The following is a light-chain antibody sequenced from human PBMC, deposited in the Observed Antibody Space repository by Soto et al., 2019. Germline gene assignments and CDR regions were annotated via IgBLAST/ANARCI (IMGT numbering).Light chain of an antibody. CDR3: SSYTGSSPLVV. CDR1: SSDVGGYNY. V-gene: IGLV2-14*01. CDR2: DVN. J-gene: IGLJ3*02. Sequence: QSALTQPASVSGSPGQSITISCTGTSSDVGGYNYVSWYQQHPGKAPKLMIYDVNNRSAGVSNRFSGSKSGNTASLTISGLQAEDEADYYCSSYTGSSPLVVFGGGTKLTVL.